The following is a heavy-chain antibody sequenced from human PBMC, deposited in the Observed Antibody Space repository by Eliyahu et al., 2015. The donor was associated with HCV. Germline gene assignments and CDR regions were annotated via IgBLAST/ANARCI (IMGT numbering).Heavy chain of an antibody. V-gene: IGHV5-51*03. CDR3: ARLLVVGPDSEY. D-gene: IGHD1-26*01. J-gene: IGHJ4*02. CDR2: IYPGDSDT. CDR1: GYIXTDYW. Sequence: EVQLVQSGAEVKKPGESXKISCKGSGYIXTDYWIGXVRQMPGKGLEWMGIIYPGDSDTRXSPSFQGQVTISADKSINTAYLQWSSLKASDTAMYYCARLLVVGPDSEYWGQGTLVSVSS.